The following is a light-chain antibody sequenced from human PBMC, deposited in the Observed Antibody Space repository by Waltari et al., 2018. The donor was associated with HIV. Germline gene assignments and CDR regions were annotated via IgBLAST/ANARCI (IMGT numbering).Light chain of an antibody. CDR1: SNNGDDYNL. V-gene: IGLV2-14*01. Sequence: QSALTQPASVSGSPGQPITIPCTATSNNGDDYNLVPWYQHHPRKAPKVILYEDSHRPSGVSNRFSGSKSGNTASLTISGLQPEDEADYFCASYISSSSPEFGGGTKVTVL. CDR3: ASYISSSSPE. J-gene: IGLJ3*02. CDR2: EDS.